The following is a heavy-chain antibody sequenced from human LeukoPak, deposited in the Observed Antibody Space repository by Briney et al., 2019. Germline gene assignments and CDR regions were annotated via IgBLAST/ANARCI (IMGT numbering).Heavy chain of an antibody. V-gene: IGHV4-59*08. CDR2: IYYTGIT. Sequence: PLETLSLTRTVSGGSLNTYYWSWIRQPPGKGLEWIGDIYYTGITNYNPSLESRLTMSVDTSMNQFSLRLSSVTAADTAVYYCARLGRHQLPGLTYNYHDIEVWGKGTTVTVSS. CDR1: GGSLNTYY. J-gene: IGHJ6*03. D-gene: IGHD2-2*01. CDR3: ARLGRHQLPGLTYNYHDIEV.